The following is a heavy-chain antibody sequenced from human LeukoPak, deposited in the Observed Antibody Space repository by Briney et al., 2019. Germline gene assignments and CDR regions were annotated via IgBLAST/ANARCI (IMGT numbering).Heavy chain of an antibody. V-gene: IGHV3-48*03. CDR2: ISDSGSSV. D-gene: IGHD2-2*02. J-gene: IGHJ5*02. CDR1: AFTFSSYG. CDR3: ARTGVPAAIVRWFDP. Sequence: GGTLRLSCAASAFTFSSYGMNWVRQAPGKGLEWLSHISDSGSSVHYADSVKGRFTISRDNSKNSLYLEMNSLRAEDTAVYYCARTGVPAAIVRWFDPWGQGTLVTVSS.